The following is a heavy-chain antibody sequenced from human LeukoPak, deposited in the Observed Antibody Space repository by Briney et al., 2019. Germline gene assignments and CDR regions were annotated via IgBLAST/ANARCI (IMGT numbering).Heavy chain of an antibody. J-gene: IGHJ3*02. CDR1: GGSISSSSYY. D-gene: IGHD2-2*01. Sequence: SETLSLTCTVSGGSISSSSYYWSWIRQPAGKGLEWIVRIYTSGSTNYNPSLKSSVTISVDTSKHQFSLKVSSVTAADTAVYYCARDACSSTSCSDAFDIWGQGTMVTVSS. CDR3: ARDACSSTSCSDAFDI. CDR2: IYTSGST. V-gene: IGHV4-61*02.